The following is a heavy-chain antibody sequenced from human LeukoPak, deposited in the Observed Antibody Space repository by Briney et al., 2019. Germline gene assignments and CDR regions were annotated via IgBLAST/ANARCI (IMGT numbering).Heavy chain of an antibody. J-gene: IGHJ4*02. Sequence: ASVKVSCKASGYTFTSYDINWVRQATGQGLEWMGWMNPNSGNTGYAQKFQGRVTMTRDTSISTVYMELSRLRSDDTAVYYCARWCCTNGVCYADYWGQGTLVTVSS. CDR2: MNPNSGNT. CDR3: ARWCCTNGVCYADY. CDR1: GYTFTSYD. D-gene: IGHD2-8*01. V-gene: IGHV1-8*01.